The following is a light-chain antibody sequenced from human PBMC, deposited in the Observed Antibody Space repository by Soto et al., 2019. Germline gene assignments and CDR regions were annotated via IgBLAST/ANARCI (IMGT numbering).Light chain of an antibody. Sequence: DIQLTQSPSFLSASVGDRVTITCRASQGISSYLAWYQQKPGKAPKLLIYAAPTLQSGVPSRFSGSGSGTEFTLKISSLQSEDFATYYCQQLNSYRALTFGGGTKVELK. CDR3: QQLNSYRALT. V-gene: IGKV1-9*01. CDR2: AAP. J-gene: IGKJ4*01. CDR1: QGISSY.